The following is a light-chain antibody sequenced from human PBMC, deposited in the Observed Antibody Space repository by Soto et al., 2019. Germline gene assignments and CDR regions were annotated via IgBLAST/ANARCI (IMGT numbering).Light chain of an antibody. CDR1: SGHSSYA. V-gene: IGLV4-69*01. CDR3: QTWGTGIQV. J-gene: IGLJ2*01. Sequence: QPVLTQSPSASASLGASVKLTCTLSSGHSSYAIAWHQQRPEKGPRYLMKLNSDGSHSKGDGIPDRFSGSSSGAERYLTISSLQSEDEADYYCQTWGTGIQVFGGETKLTVL. CDR2: LNSDGSH.